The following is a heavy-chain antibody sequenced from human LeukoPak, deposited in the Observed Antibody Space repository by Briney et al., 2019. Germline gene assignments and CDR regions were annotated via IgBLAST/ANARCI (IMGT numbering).Heavy chain of an antibody. CDR2: INPNSGGT. CDR3: ARDNGYYGMDV. Sequence: ASVKVSCKASGYTFTDHYMHWVRQAPGQGLEWMGWINPNSGGTRYEEKFQGRVTMTRDTSISADSMELSSLRSDDTAVYYCARDNGYYGMDVWGQGTTVTVSS. CDR1: GYTFTDHY. V-gene: IGHV1-2*02. J-gene: IGHJ6*02.